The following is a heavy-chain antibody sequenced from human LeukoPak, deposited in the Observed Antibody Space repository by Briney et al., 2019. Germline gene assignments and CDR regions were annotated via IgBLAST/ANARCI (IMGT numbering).Heavy chain of an antibody. D-gene: IGHD2-2*01. Sequence: ASVKVSCKVSGYTLTELSMHWVRQAPGKGLEWMGGFDHEDGETIYAQKFQGRVTMTEDTSTDTAYMELSSLRSEDTAVYYCAAEGGDIVVVPAEAFDIWGQGTMVTVSS. V-gene: IGHV1-24*01. CDR1: GYTLTELS. CDR2: FDHEDGET. J-gene: IGHJ3*02. CDR3: AAEGGDIVVVPAEAFDI.